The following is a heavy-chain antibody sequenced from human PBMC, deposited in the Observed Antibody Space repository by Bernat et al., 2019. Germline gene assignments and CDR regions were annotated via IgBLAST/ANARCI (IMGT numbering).Heavy chain of an antibody. CDR2: IRTKADSYAT. CDR1: GFTFSGSA. J-gene: IGHJ3*02. V-gene: IGHV3-73*01. D-gene: IGHD3-16*02. Sequence: EVQLVESGGGLVQPGGSLRLSCAASGFTFSGSAMQWVRQASGKGLEWVGRIRTKADSYATVYAASVKGRFTISRDDSKNTVYLQMNSLKTEDTAVYYCTTGVITFGGVIADAFDIWGQGTMVTVSS. CDR3: TTGVITFGGVIADAFDI.